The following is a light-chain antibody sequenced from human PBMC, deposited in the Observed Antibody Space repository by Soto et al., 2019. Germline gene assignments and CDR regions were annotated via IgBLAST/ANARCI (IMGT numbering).Light chain of an antibody. CDR1: ESISSW. Sequence: DIQMTQSPSTLSASGGDRVTITCRASESISSWLAWYQQKPGKAPKLLIYKASSLESGVPSRFSGSGSGTEFTLTISSLQPDDFATYYCQQYNSYSYTFGQGTKVDIK. CDR2: KAS. CDR3: QQYNSYSYT. J-gene: IGKJ2*01. V-gene: IGKV1-5*03.